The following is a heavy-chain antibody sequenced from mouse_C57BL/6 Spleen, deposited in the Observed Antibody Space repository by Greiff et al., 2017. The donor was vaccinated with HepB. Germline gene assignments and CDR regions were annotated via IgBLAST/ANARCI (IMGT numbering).Heavy chain of an antibody. J-gene: IGHJ4*01. CDR2: IDPSDSYT. CDR1: GYTFTSYW. CDR3: ARRSSYYAIDY. Sequence: QVQLQQPGAELVMPGASVKLSCKASGYTFTSYWMHWVKQRPGQGLEWIGEIDPSDSYTNYNQKFKGKSTLTVDKSSSTAYMQLSSLTSEDSAVYYCARRSSYYAIDYWGQGTPVTVSS. V-gene: IGHV1-69*01.